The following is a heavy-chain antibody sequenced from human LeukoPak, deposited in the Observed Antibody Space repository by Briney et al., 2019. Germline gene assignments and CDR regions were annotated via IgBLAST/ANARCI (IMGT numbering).Heavy chain of an antibody. V-gene: IGHV3-48*01. Sequence: GGSLRLSCAASGFTFSTYTMNWVRQAPGKGLEWVSYITSSSSIMYYADSVKGRFTISRDNAKNSLFLQMSNLRAEDTAVYFCARGGGLDVWGQGATVTVSS. J-gene: IGHJ6*02. D-gene: IGHD3-16*01. CDR2: ITSSSSIM. CDR3: ARGGGLDV. CDR1: GFTFSTYT.